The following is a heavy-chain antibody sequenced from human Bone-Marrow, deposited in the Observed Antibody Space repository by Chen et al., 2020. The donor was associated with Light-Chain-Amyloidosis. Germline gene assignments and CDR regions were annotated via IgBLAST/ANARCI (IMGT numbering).Heavy chain of an antibody. CDR2: ISSSGSTI. J-gene: IGHJ3*02. CDR1: GFTFSSYE. Sequence: DVQLLESGGGLVQPGGSLRLSCAASGFTFSSYEMNWVRQAPGKGLEWVSYISSSGSTIYYADSVKGRFTISRDNAKNSLYLQMNSLRAEDTAVYYCARVGFYNWNVHNAFDIWGQGTMVTVSS. V-gene: IGHV3-48*03. D-gene: IGHD1-1*01. CDR3: ARVGFYNWNVHNAFDI.